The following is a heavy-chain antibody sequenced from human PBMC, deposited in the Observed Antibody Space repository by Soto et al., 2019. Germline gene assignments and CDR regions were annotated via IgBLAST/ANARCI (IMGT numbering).Heavy chain of an antibody. CDR3: ARGGQYRYFDY. CDR1: GYIFTLFG. J-gene: IGHJ4*02. D-gene: IGHD3-16*02. V-gene: IGHV1-18*01. Sequence: QVQLLQSGAEVRKPGASVKVSCKTSGYIFTLFGISWVRQAPGQGLEWMGWTTAYNGDTKYAQKFQGRVTLTTDTARSTAYMQLTGLRSDDTVEYFCARGGQYRYFDYWGQGTLVTVSS. CDR2: TTAYNGDT.